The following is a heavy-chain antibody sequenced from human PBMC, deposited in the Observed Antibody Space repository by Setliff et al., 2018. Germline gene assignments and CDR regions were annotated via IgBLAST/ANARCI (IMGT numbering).Heavy chain of an antibody. CDR3: AREVVVVKSAINYYYYMDV. D-gene: IGHD2-2*01. CDR1: GGTFRSYG. CDR2: IIPNFGTT. V-gene: IGHV1-69*05. Sequence: ASVKVSCKASGGTFRSYGISWVRQALGQGLEWVGGIIPNFGTTSYAQKFQGRVTITTDESTNTAYMELSSLRSDDTAVFYCAREVVVVKSAINYYYYMDVWGKGTTVTVSS. J-gene: IGHJ6*03.